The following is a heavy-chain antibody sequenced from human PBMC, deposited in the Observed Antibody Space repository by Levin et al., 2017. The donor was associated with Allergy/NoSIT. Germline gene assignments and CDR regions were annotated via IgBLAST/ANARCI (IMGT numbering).Heavy chain of an antibody. CDR1: GFTFSSYW. CDR3: ARDLSGSGSYYNVLDYYYYYGMDG. V-gene: IGHV3-74*01. J-gene: IGHJ6*02. D-gene: IGHD3-10*01. Sequence: PGGSLRLSCAASGFTFSSYWMHWVRQAPGKGLVWVSRINSDGSSTSYADSVKGRFTISRDNAKNTLYLQMNSLRAEDTAVYYCARDLSGSGSYYNVLDYYYYYGMDGWGQGTTVTVSS. CDR2: INSDGSST.